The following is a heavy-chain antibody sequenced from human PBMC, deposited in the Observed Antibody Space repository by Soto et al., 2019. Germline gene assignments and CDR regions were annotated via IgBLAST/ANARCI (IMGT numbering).Heavy chain of an antibody. V-gene: IGHV1-18*01. CDR1: GYTFHMFG. J-gene: IGHJ4*02. CDR3: ARTRGLYLKDDHGDYGASMEDY. CDR2: SSAYDGIT. D-gene: IGHD4-17*01. Sequence: QGQLVQSGAEVKKPGASVKVSCKASGYTFHMFGYTWVRQAPGLGLYWVAWSSAYDGITAYGTTFQGRVSLSPDTTTSTAYMELRSLTSDDTAVYFCARTRGLYLKDDHGDYGASMEDYWGQGTLLSFSS.